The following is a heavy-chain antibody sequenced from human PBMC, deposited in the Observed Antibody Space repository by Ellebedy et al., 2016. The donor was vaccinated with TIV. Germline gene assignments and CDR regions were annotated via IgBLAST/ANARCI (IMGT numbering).Heavy chain of an antibody. J-gene: IGHJ3*02. CDR2: ISSSNSTI. V-gene: IGHV3-48*01. Sequence: PGGSLRLSCVVSGFTFSSYSMNWVRQAPGKGLEWVSYISSSNSTIYYADSVKGRFTISRDNAKNSLYLQMNSLRAEDTAVYYCARCVVAHAAFDIWGQGTMVTVSS. D-gene: IGHD2-15*01. CDR1: GFTFSSYS. CDR3: ARCVVAHAAFDI.